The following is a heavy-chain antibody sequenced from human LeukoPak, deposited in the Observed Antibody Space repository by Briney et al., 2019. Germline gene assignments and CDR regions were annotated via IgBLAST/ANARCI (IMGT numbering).Heavy chain of an antibody. CDR3: ATSGRYYYDSSGYYY. D-gene: IGHD3-22*01. V-gene: IGHV4-61*02. Sequence: PSETLSLTCTVSGGSISSGSYYWGWIRQPAGKGLEWIGRIYTSGSTNYNPSLKSRVTISVDTSKNQFSLKLSSVTAADTAVYYCATSGRYYYDSSGYYYWGQGTLVTVSS. J-gene: IGHJ4*02. CDR1: GGSISSGSYY. CDR2: IYTSGST.